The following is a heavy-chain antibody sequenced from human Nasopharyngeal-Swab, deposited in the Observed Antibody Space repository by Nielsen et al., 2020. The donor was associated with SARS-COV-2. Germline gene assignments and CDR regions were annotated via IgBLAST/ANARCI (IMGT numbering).Heavy chain of an antibody. J-gene: IGHJ6*02. CDR2: ISTSGRTT. V-gene: IGHV3-11*01. D-gene: IGHD3-22*01. Sequence: GGSLRLSCAASGFTFSDYYMAWVRQAPGKGLEWLSYISTSGRTTDSADSVKGRFTISRDNAKNSLYLQMNSLRAEDTAVYYCARDRGHDSSGQYYYYYGMDVWGQGTTVTVSS. CDR1: GFTFSDYY. CDR3: ARDRGHDSSGQYYYYYGMDV.